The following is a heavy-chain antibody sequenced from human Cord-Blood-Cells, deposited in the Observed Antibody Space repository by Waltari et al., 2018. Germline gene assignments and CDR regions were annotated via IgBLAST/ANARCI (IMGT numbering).Heavy chain of an antibody. Sequence: QVQLQESGPGLVKPSGTLSLTCAVSGGSISSSNWWSWVRQPPGKGLEWIGEIDHSGSTNCNPSLKSRVTISVDKSKNQFSLKLSSVTAADTAVYYCARDLGSSGSGSYYNYWGQGTLVTVSS. CDR2: IDHSGST. V-gene: IGHV4-4*02. CDR3: ARDLGSSGSGSYYNY. D-gene: IGHD3-10*01. CDR1: GGSISSSNW. J-gene: IGHJ4*02.